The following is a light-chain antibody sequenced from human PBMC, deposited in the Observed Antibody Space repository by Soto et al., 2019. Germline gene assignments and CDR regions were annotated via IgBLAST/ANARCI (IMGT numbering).Light chain of an antibody. V-gene: IGLV1-51*01. CDR3: VSWDNSLTNGV. CDR1: NSNIGNND. J-gene: IGLJ2*01. Sequence: QSVLTQPPSVSAAPGQKVTISCSGSNSNIGNNDVSWYQQLPGTAPRLVIYDNNKRPSGTPDRFSGSKSGTSATLDITGLQTGDEADYYCVSWDNSLTNGVFGGGTKVTVL. CDR2: DNN.